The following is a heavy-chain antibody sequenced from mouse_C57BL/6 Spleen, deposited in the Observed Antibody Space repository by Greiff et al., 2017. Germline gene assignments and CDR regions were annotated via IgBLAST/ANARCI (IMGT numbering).Heavy chain of an antibody. CDR3: ARGFYDYDRYFDY. CDR1: GYTFTTYP. Sequence: VQGVESGAELVKPGASVKMSCKASGYTFTTYPIEWMKQNHGKSLEWIGNFHPYNDDTKYNEKFKGKATLTVEKSSSTVYLELSRLTSDDSAVYYCARGFYDYDRYFDYWGQGTTLTVSS. CDR2: FHPYNDDT. V-gene: IGHV1-47*01. J-gene: IGHJ2*01. D-gene: IGHD2-4*01.